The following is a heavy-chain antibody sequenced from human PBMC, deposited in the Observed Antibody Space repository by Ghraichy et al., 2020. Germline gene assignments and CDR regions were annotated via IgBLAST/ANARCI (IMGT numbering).Heavy chain of an antibody. Sequence: ETLSLTCAASGFTFDDYTMHWVRQSPGKGLEWVSLISLDGGSTYYADSVKGRFTISRDNSKNSLYLQMNSLRTEDTALYYCAKDTRGRWLQFSDSFDYWDQGTLVTVS. V-gene: IGHV3-43*01. CDR2: ISLDGGST. CDR3: AKDTRGRWLQFSDSFDY. J-gene: IGHJ4*02. CDR1: GFTFDDYT. D-gene: IGHD5-24*01.